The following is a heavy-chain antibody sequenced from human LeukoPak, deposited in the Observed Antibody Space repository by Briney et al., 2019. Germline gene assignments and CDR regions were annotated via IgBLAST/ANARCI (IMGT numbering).Heavy chain of an antibody. D-gene: IGHD4-17*01. CDR1: GFTFRNSV. V-gene: IGHV3-21*01. J-gene: IGHJ4*02. CDR3: ARGIYGDPSDY. CDR2: ISSSSSYI. Sequence: PGGSLRLSCAASGFTFRNSVMSWVRQAPGKGLEWVSSISSSSSYIYYADSVKGRFTISRDNAKNSLYLQMNSLRAEDTAVYYCARGIYGDPSDYWGQGTLVTVSS.